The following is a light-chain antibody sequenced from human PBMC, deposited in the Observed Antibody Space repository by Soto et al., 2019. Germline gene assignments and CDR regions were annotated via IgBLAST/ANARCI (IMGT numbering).Light chain of an antibody. CDR2: DAS. V-gene: IGKV3-11*01. Sequence: EIVLTQSPATLSLSPGERATLSCRASQSVSSYLAWYQQKPGQDPRLLIYDASNRATGIPARFSGSGSGTDFTLTISSLQPEYVAVYYCQHHSNWPPYTFGRGTKLEIK. CDR1: QSVSSY. CDR3: QHHSNWPPYT. J-gene: IGKJ2*01.